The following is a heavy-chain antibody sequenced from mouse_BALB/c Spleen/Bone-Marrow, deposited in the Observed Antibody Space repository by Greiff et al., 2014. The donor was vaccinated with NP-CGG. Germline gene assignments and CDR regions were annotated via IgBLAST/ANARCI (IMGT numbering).Heavy chain of an antibody. CDR1: GFNIKDTY. D-gene: IGHD2-1*01. CDR3: AIYYGNYYAMDY. Sequence: EVQLQQSGAELVKPGASVKLSCTASGFNIKDTYMHWVKQGPEQGLEWIGRIDPANGNTKYDPKFQGKATITADTSSNTAYLQLSSLTSEDTAVYYCAIYYGNYYAMDYWGQGTSVTVSS. CDR2: IDPANGNT. V-gene: IGHV14-3*02. J-gene: IGHJ4*01.